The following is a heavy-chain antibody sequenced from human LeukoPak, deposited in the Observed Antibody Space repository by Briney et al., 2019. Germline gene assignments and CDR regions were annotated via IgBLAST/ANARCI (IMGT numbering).Heavy chain of an antibody. CDR1: GINFSSYT. CDR3: ARDYSGGGLDY. J-gene: IGHJ4*02. D-gene: IGHD3-10*01. CDR2: ISFDGTTK. V-gene: IGHV3-30*04. Sequence: GGSLRLSCAASGINFSSYTMHWVRQAPGKGLQYVAVISFDGTTKLYADAVRGRFTISRDNSKNTLYPQVDSLRTEDTAVYYCARDYSGGGLDYWGQGTLVTVSS.